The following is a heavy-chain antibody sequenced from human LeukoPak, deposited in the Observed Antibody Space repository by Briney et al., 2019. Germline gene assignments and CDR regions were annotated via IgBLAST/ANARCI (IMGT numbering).Heavy chain of an antibody. Sequence: GGSLRLSCAASGLTVSKYMSWVRQAPGKGLEWVSLIYGGGSTYYADSVKGRFTISRDNSKNTLYLQMNSLRAEDTAMYYCARFGHYYGSGSYYHDAFDIWGQGTMVTVSS. V-gene: IGHV3-53*01. CDR3: ARFGHYYGSGSYYHDAFDI. J-gene: IGHJ3*02. D-gene: IGHD3-10*01. CDR1: GLTVSKY. CDR2: IYGGGST.